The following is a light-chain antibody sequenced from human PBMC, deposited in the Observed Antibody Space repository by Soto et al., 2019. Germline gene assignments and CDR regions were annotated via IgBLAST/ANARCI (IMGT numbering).Light chain of an antibody. J-gene: IGKJ5*01. CDR1: QTVNSW. V-gene: IGKV1-5*01. Sequence: DIQMTQSPSTRSASVGDRVTVTCRASQTVNSWLAWYQQKPGKAPNVXIYDASSLKTGVPLRFRGSGSGTEFTLTISSLKPDDFETYYCQQYNSYSITFGQGTRLEIK. CDR2: DAS. CDR3: QQYNSYSIT.